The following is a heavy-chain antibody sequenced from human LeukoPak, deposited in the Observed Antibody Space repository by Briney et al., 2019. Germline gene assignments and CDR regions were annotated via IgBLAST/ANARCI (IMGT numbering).Heavy chain of an antibody. Sequence: PSETLSLTCTVSGGSISSYYWSWIRQPPGKGLEWIGYIYYSGSTNYNPPLKSRVTISVDTSKNQFSLKLSSVTAADTAVYYCARDPSEYSSSSDAFDIWGQGTMVTVSS. D-gene: IGHD6-6*01. CDR3: ARDPSEYSSSSDAFDI. CDR1: GGSISSYY. J-gene: IGHJ3*02. CDR2: IYYSGST. V-gene: IGHV4-59*01.